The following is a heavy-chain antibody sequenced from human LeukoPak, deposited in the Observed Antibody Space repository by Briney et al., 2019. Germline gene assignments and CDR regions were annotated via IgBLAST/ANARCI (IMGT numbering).Heavy chain of an antibody. CDR1: GFTFSTYG. D-gene: IGHD3-10*01. CDR2: IGSSSDSI. Sequence: PGGSLRLSCAASGFTFSTYGMNWVRQAPGKGLEWLSYIGSSSDSIHYADSVKGRFTISRDNAKNSLYLQMNSLRDEETALYYCGSDPDGSGQNFDYGGQGTLVTVSS. J-gene: IGHJ4*02. V-gene: IGHV3-48*02. CDR3: GSDPDGSGQNFDY.